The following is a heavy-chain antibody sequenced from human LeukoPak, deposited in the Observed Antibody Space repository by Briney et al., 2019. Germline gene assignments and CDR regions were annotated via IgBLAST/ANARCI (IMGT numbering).Heavy chain of an antibody. CDR1: GFTFSSFG. D-gene: IGHD3-22*01. Sequence: GGSLRLSCAASGFTFSSFGMTWVRQAPGKGLEWVSAITRSGGSTYYRDSVKGRFTISRDNSKNTVYLQMNSLRAEDTAIYYCAKDQPDYYDSTGYQSLDYWGQGTLVTVSS. CDR2: ITRSGGST. V-gene: IGHV3-23*01. J-gene: IGHJ4*02. CDR3: AKDQPDYYDSTGYQSLDY.